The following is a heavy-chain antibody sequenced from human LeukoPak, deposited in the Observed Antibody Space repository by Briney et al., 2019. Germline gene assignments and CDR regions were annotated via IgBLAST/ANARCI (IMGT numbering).Heavy chain of an antibody. V-gene: IGHV3-48*03. D-gene: IGHD3-9*01. J-gene: IGHJ3*02. CDR2: ISSSGSTI. CDR3: ARDYDILTGSPDAFDI. CDR1: GFTFSSYE. Sequence: GGSLRLSCAASGFTFSSYEMNWVRQAPGKGLEWVSYISSSGSTIYYADSVKGRFTISRDNAKNSLYLQMNSLRAEDMALYYCARDYDILTGSPDAFDIWGQGTMVTVSS.